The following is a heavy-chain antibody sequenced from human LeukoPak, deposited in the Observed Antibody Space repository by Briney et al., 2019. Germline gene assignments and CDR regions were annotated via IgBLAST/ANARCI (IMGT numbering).Heavy chain of an antibody. D-gene: IGHD3-9*01. J-gene: IGHJ5*02. CDR1: GGSFSGSY. CDR3: ARGRYSAGDNWFDP. Sequence: PSETLSLTCAVYGGSFSGSYWSWIRQSPGKGLEWIGYIHYTGSTNYNPSLKSRVTMLIDTSKNQFSLKLSSVTAADTAVYYCARGRYSAGDNWFDPWGQGTLVTVSS. V-gene: IGHV4-59*01. CDR2: IHYTGST.